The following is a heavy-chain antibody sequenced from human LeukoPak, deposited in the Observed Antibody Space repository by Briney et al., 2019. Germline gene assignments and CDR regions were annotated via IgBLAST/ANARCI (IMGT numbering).Heavy chain of an antibody. CDR1: GFTFSSYA. CDR2: ISGSGGST. V-gene: IGHV3-23*01. D-gene: IGHD1-26*01. CDR3: AKGGELLTDFDY. J-gene: IGHJ4*02. Sequence: GGSLRLSCAASGFTFSSYAMSWVRQAPGKGLEWVSAISGSGGSTYYADSVKGRFTISRDNSKNTLYLQMDSLRAEDTAVYYCAKGGELLTDFDYWGQGTLVTVSS.